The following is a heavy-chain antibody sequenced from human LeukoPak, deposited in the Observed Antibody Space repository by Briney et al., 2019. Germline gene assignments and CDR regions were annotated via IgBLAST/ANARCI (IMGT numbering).Heavy chain of an antibody. Sequence: SQTLSLTCAISGYSVSSNSAAWNWIRQSPSKSLEWLGRTYYRSKWYNDYAVYVKSRITINPDTSKNQFSLQLNSVTPEDTAVYYCAREGIPGIAAAAPPDYYYGIDVWGQGTTVTVSS. D-gene: IGHD6-13*01. CDR2: TYYRSKWYN. J-gene: IGHJ6*02. CDR3: AREGIPGIAAAAPPDYYYGIDV. V-gene: IGHV6-1*01. CDR1: GYSVSSNSAA.